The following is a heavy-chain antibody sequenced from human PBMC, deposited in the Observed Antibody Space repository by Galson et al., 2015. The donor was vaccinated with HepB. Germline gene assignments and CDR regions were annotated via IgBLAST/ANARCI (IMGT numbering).Heavy chain of an antibody. J-gene: IGHJ4*02. CDR2: ISSSSSTI. Sequence: SLRLSCAASGFTFSSYSMNWVRQAPGKGLEWVSYISSSSSTIYYADSVKGRFTISRDNSKNTLYLQMNSLRAEDTAVYYCASDSEGLFDYWGQGTLVTVSS. CDR3: ASDSEGLFDY. CDR1: GFTFSSYS. V-gene: IGHV3-48*01.